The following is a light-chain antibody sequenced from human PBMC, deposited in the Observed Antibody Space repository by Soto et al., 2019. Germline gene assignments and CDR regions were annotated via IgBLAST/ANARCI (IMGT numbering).Light chain of an antibody. J-gene: IGKJ1*01. CDR2: KAS. V-gene: IGKV1-5*03. CDR1: QSISSW. CDR3: QQYNSYWT. Sequence: DIQMTQSPSTLSASVGDRVTITCRASQSISSWLAWYQQKPGKAPNLLIYKASSLESGVPSRFSGSGSGTEFTLTISSLHPDDFATYYCQQYNSYWTFGQGTKVDIK.